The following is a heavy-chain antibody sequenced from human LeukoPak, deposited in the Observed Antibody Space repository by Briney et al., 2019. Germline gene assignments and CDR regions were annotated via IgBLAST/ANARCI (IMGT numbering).Heavy chain of an antibody. CDR1: EFTVSNHG. V-gene: IGHV3-33*01. D-gene: IGHD5-18*01. CDR2: IWYDGSKR. Sequence: SGGSLRLSCAASEFTVSNHGIHWVRQAPGKGLEWVSAIWYDGSKRCYADSVKGRFTISRDDSKNTVYLQMNSLRADDTAVYYCARDPQHSMDVWGQGTTVTVSS. J-gene: IGHJ6*02. CDR3: ARDPQHSMDV.